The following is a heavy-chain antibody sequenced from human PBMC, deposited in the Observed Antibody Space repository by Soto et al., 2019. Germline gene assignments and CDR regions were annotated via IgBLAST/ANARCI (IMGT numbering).Heavy chain of an antibody. CDR2: ISYDGSNK. J-gene: IGHJ6*02. Sequence: PGGSLRLSCAASGFTFSSYGMHWVRQAPGKGLEWVAVISYDGSNKYYADSVKGRFTISRDNSKNTLYLQMNSLRAEDTAVYYCAKDYLMTTDFMGGMDVWGQGTTVTVSS. V-gene: IGHV3-30*18. D-gene: IGHD4-17*01. CDR1: GFTFSSYG. CDR3: AKDYLMTTDFMGGMDV.